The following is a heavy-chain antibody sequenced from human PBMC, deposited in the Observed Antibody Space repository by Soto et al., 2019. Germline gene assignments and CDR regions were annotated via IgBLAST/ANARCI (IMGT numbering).Heavy chain of an antibody. J-gene: IGHJ6*02. V-gene: IGHV1-2*02. CDR3: ASDFRTRGWFRQAGNFAMDV. CDR2: IHPNTGGT. D-gene: IGHD6-19*01. Sequence: ASVKVSCKASGYPYTNSYMHWVRQAPGQGLEWMGWIHPNTGGTNYAQKFQGRVTMTRDTSASTVYMELNRLTSDDTAIYFCASDFRTRGWFRQAGNFAMDVWGQGTTVTVSS. CDR1: GYPYTNSY.